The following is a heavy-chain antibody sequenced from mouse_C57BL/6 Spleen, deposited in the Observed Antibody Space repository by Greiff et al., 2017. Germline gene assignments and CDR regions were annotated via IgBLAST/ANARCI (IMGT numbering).Heavy chain of an antibody. J-gene: IGHJ4*01. CDR2: IGPGSGST. Sequence: QVQLKQSGAELVKPGASVKISCKASGYTFTDYYINWVKQRPGQGLEWIGKIGPGSGSTYYNEKFKGKATLTADKSSSTAYMQLSSLTSEDSAVYFCARYGWFYGSSYYAMDYWGQGTSVTVSS. D-gene: IGHD1-1*01. CDR3: ARYGWFYGSSYYAMDY. CDR1: GYTFTDYY. V-gene: IGHV1-77*01.